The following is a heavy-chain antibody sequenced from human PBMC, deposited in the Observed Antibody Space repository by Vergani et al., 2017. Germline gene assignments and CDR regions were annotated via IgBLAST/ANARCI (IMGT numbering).Heavy chain of an antibody. CDR3: ARATNLLERFSLRCDP. CDR2: IYYSGST. Sequence: QVQLQESGPGLVKPSQTLFLTCTVSGGSISSGGYYWSWIRQHPGKGLEWIGYIYYSGSTFYNPSLTSRVTISLDTSNNQFSLKLSSVTAADTAVYYCARATNLLERFSLRCDPWGQGTLVTVSS. D-gene: IGHD3-3*01. J-gene: IGHJ5*02. V-gene: IGHV4-31*03. CDR1: GGSISSGGYY.